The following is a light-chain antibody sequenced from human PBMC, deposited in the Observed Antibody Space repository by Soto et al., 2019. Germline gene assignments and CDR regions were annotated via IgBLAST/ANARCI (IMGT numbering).Light chain of an antibody. J-gene: IGKJ5*01. V-gene: IGKV3-11*01. CDR2: DAS. CDR1: QSVSSF. Sequence: EIVLTQSASTLSLSPGERATLSCRASQSVSSFLAWYQQKPGQAPRLLIYDASNRATGIPARFSGSGSGTDFTLTISSLEPEDFAVYYCQQRSNWLVTFGQGTRLEI. CDR3: QQRSNWLVT.